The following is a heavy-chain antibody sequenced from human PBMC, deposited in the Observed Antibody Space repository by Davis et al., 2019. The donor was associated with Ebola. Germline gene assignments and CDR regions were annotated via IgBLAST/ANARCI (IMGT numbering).Heavy chain of an antibody. Sequence: GESLKISCAASGFTFSSYAMSWVRQAPGKGLEWVSAISGSGGSTYYADSVKGRFTISRDNSKNTLYLQMNSLRAEDTAVYYCAKVQADFWSGYFSYGMDVWGQGTTVTVSS. CDR1: GFTFSSYA. CDR3: AKVQADFWSGYFSYGMDV. V-gene: IGHV3-23*01. J-gene: IGHJ6*02. CDR2: ISGSGGST. D-gene: IGHD3-3*01.